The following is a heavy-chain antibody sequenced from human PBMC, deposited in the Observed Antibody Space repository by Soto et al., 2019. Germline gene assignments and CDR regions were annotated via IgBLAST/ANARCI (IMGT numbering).Heavy chain of an antibody. Sequence: SETLSLTCTVSGGSISSGDYYWSWVRQPPGKGLEWIGEIYHSGSTNYNPSLKSRVTISVDKSKNQFSLKLSSVTAADTAVYYCARGEGVVLVPAAPQNYYYYYGMDVWGQGTTVTVSS. CDR2: IYHSGST. CDR1: GGSISSGDYY. D-gene: IGHD2-2*01. J-gene: IGHJ6*02. V-gene: IGHV4-4*02. CDR3: ARGEGVVLVPAAPQNYYYYYGMDV.